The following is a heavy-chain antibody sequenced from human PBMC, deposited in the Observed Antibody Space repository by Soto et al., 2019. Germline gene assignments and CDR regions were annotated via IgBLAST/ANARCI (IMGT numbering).Heavy chain of an antibody. CDR3: ARDQLGYCSSTSCYLNAFDI. V-gene: IGHV3-9*01. CDR2: ISWNSGSI. CDR1: GFTFDDYA. J-gene: IGHJ3*02. Sequence: PGGSLRLSCAASGFTFDDYAMHWVRQAPGKGLEWVSGISWNSGSIGYADSVKGRFTISRDNAKNSLYLQMNSLRAEDTALYYCARDQLGYCSSTSCYLNAFDIWGQGTMVTVSS. D-gene: IGHD2-2*01.